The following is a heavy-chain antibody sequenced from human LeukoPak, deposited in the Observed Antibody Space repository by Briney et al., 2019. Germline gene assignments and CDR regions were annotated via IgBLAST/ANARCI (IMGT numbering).Heavy chain of an antibody. V-gene: IGHV4-59*01. Sequence: SETLSLTCTVSGGSISSYYWSWIRQPPGKGLEWIGYIYYSGSTNYNPSLKSRVTISVDTSKNQFSLKLSSVTAADTAVYYCAGVEEGSGYGPDGEFDPWGQGTLVTVSS. CDR1: GGSISSYY. CDR3: AGVEEGSGYGPDGEFDP. D-gene: IGHD3-22*01. CDR2: IYYSGST. J-gene: IGHJ5*02.